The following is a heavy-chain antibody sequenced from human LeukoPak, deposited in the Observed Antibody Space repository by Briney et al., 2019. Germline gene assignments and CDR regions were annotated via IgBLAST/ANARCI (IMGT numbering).Heavy chain of an antibody. CDR2: ISSSSSYI. J-gene: IGHJ3*02. V-gene: IGHV3-21*01. CDR1: GFTFSSYS. Sequence: GGSLRLSCAASGFTFSSYSMNWVRQAPGKGLEWVSSISSSSSYIHYADSVKGRFTISRDNAKNSLYLQMNSLRAEDTAVYYCARGNSRGLGAFDIWGQGTMVTVSS. D-gene: IGHD2/OR15-2a*01. CDR3: ARGNSRGLGAFDI.